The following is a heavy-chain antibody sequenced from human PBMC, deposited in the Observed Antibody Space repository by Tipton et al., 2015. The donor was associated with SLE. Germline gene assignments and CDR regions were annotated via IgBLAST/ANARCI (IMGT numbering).Heavy chain of an antibody. D-gene: IGHD3-3*01. CDR3: AKGAAVWSGYAEEFDH. Sequence: SLRLSCATSGFTFDDYAMHWVRQAPGKGLEWVSGINWNSDKVGYADSVKGRFTISRDNAKNSLYLQMNSLRREDTAFYYCAKGAAVWSGYAEEFDHWGQGVLVTVSS. V-gene: IGHV3-9*01. CDR2: INWNSDKV. J-gene: IGHJ4*02. CDR1: GFTFDDYA.